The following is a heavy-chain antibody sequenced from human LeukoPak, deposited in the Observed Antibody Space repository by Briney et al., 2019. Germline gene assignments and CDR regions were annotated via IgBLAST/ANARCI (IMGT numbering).Heavy chain of an antibody. Sequence: SETLSLTCTVSGGSISSGDYYWSWIRQPPGKGLEWIGCIYYSGSTYYNPSLKSRVTISVDTSKNQFSLKLSSVTAADTAVYYCARGVVPAAGPPCYFDYWGQGTLVTVSS. J-gene: IGHJ4*02. V-gene: IGHV4-30-4*08. CDR1: GGSISSGDYY. CDR3: ARGVVPAAGPPCYFDY. CDR2: IYYSGST. D-gene: IGHD2-2*01.